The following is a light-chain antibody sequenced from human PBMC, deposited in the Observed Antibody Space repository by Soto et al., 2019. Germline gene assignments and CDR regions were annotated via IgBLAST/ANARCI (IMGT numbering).Light chain of an antibody. CDR1: QGISSY. J-gene: IGKJ4*01. V-gene: IGKV1-9*01. CDR3: QQVKNYPLT. Sequence: DIQLTQSPSFLSASVGDRVTITCRASQGISSYVAWYQQKPGKAPKVLIYAASTLKSGVPSRFSGSGSGTEFTLTISSLQPEDFATYHCQQVKNYPLTFCGGTRVEIK. CDR2: AAS.